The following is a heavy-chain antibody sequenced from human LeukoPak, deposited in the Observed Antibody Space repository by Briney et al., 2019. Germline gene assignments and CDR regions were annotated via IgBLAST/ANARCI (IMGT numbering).Heavy chain of an antibody. Sequence: SETLSLTCAVSGYSISSGYYWGWIRQPPGKGLEWVGSIYHSGSTYYNPSLKSRVTISVDTSKNQFSLKLSSVTAADTAVYYCASHIVVVPAAHHDAFDIWGQGTMVTVSS. V-gene: IGHV4-38-2*01. CDR2: IYHSGST. D-gene: IGHD2-2*01. CDR1: GYSISSGYY. J-gene: IGHJ3*02. CDR3: ASHIVVVPAAHHDAFDI.